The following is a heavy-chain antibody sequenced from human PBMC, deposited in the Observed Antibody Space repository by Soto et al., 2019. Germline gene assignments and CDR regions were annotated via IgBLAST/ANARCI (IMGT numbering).Heavy chain of an antibody. J-gene: IGHJ4*02. CDR1: GFTFSSYA. CDR3: AKFRGAPDY. Sequence: EGSRRLCCTASGFTFSSYAMSWVRQAPGKGLEWVSAISGSGGSTYYADSVKGRFTISRDNSKNTLYLQMNSLRAEDTAVYYCAKFRGAPDYWGQGTLVTVSS. V-gene: IGHV3-23*01. CDR2: ISGSGGST.